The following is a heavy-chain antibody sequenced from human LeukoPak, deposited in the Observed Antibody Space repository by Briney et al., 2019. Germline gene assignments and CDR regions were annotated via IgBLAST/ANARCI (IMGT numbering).Heavy chain of an antibody. CDR3: AKKTFSTYDY. Sequence: GRSLRLSCAASGFSFSIYGMHWVRQAPGKGLEWVSAISGSGGSTYYADSVKGRFTISRDNSKNTLYLQMNSLRAEDTAVYYCAKKTFSTYDYWGQGTLVTVSS. CDR2: ISGSGGST. D-gene: IGHD3-16*01. CDR1: GFSFSIYG. V-gene: IGHV3-23*01. J-gene: IGHJ4*02.